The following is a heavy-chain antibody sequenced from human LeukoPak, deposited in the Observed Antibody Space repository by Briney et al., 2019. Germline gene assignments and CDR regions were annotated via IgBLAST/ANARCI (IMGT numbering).Heavy chain of an antibody. D-gene: IGHD6-19*01. Sequence: GGSLRLSCAASGFTFRSYGMHWLRQAPGKGLEWLGVVSYDEKVQYYGESVKGRVTISRDNSKNTLSLQMDSLRPEDTAVYYCTKEPKEKTSGWYFRYWGQGTLVTVSS. V-gene: IGHV3-30*18. CDR3: TKEPKEKTSGWYFRY. J-gene: IGHJ4*02. CDR1: GFTFRSYG. CDR2: VSYDEKVQ.